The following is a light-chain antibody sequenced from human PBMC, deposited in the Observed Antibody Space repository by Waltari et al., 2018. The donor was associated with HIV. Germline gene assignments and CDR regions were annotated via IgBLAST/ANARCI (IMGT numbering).Light chain of an antibody. CDR3: QKYSTVGT. V-gene: IGKV1-5*03. CDR1: PSVGIW. CDR2: RAS. J-gene: IGKJ1*01. Sequence: DIQMTQSPSTLSASVGDRVTLTCRASPSVGIWLAWYQQKPGKAPNLLIDRASDLESGVPPRFSASGSGTEFSLTTSNMQPEDFGTYYCQKYSTVGTFGQGTKVEIK.